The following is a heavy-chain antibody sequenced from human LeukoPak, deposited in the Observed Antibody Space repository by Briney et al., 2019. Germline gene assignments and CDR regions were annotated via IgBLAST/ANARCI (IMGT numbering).Heavy chain of an antibody. D-gene: IGHD4-17*01. CDR2: IYYSGST. V-gene: IGHV4-59*01. J-gene: IGHJ4*02. CDR1: GGSFSGYY. CDR3: ARAGGAVTTLGFDY. Sequence: SETVSLTCAVYGGSFSGYYWSWIRQPPGKGLEWIGYIYYSGSTNYNPSLKSRVTISVDTSKNQFSLKLSSVTAADTAVYYCARAGGAVTTLGFDYWGQGTLVTVSS.